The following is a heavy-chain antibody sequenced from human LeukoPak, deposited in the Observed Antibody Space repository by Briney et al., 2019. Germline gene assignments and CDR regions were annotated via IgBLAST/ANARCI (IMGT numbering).Heavy chain of an antibody. CDR2: VNHSGST. D-gene: IGHD3-10*01. V-gene: IGHV4-34*01. CDR1: GGSFSGYY. CDR3: ARGPFDGSGSYYKPRNFDY. Sequence: SETLSLTCAVYGGSFSGYYWSWIRQPPGKGLEWIGEVNHSGSTNYNPSLKSRVTISVDTSKNQFSLKLSSVTAADTAVYYCARGPFDGSGSYYKPRNFDYWGQGTLVTVSS. J-gene: IGHJ4*02.